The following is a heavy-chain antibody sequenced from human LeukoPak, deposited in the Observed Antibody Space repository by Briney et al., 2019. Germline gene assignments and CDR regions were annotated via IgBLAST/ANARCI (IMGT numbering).Heavy chain of an antibody. Sequence: GGSLRLSCAASGFTFSIHNMDWVRQAPGKGLEWISYISSGGDATHYADSVKGRFTISRDNAKNSLYMQMNSLTAEDTAVYYCARDSFLYYYGSGKDYWGQGTLVTVSS. CDR2: ISSGGDAT. CDR3: ARDSFLYYYGSGKDY. V-gene: IGHV3-48*03. D-gene: IGHD3-10*01. CDR1: GFTFSIHN. J-gene: IGHJ4*02.